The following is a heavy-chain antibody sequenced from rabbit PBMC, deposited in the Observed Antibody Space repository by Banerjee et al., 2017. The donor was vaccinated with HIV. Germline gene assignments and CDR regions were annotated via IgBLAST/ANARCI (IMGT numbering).Heavy chain of an antibody. D-gene: IGHD8-1*01. J-gene: IGHJ6*01. CDR3: ARRGASSSYYAYAMDL. V-gene: IGHV1S40*01. CDR2: IYAGSSGST. CDR1: GFSFSSTYY. Sequence: QSLEESGGDLVKPGASLTLTCTASGFSFSSTYYMCWVRQAPGKGLEWITCIYAGSSGSTYYASWAKGRFTVSKTSSTTVTLQMTSLTAADTATYFCARRGASSSYYAYAMDLWGPGTLVTVS.